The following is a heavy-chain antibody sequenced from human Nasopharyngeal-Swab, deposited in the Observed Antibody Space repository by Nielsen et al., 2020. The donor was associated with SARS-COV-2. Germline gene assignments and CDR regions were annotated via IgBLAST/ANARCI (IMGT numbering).Heavy chain of an antibody. D-gene: IGHD3/OR15-3a*01. J-gene: IGHJ4*02. Sequence: KVSCKGSGYTFDNYWIGWVRQMPGKGREWMEFIYPDQFEPRYNPSFQGQITISADKSINTAYLEWNSLRASDTAMYYCARHTGFWTGYYFDSWGQGTLVTVSS. CDR1: GYTFDNYW. CDR3: ARHTGFWTGYYFDS. V-gene: IGHV5-51*01. CDR2: IYPDQFEP.